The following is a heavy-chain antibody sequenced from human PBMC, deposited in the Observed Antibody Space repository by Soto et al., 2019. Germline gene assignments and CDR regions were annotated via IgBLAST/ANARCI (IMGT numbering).Heavy chain of an antibody. CDR1: GGTISRYY. J-gene: IGHJ6*02. D-gene: IGHD2-21*02. CDR2: MYNTGST. CDR3: ARDLWGYCGTDCYPLDV. V-gene: IGHV4-59*01. Sequence: QVQLQESGPGLVKPSETLSLTCTVSGGTISRYYWSWIRQPPGKGLEWIGYMYNTGSTVYNPSFKSQVTRSVDTSKNQFSLKLNSVTAADTAVYYWARDLWGYCGTDCYPLDVWGQGTTVTVSS.